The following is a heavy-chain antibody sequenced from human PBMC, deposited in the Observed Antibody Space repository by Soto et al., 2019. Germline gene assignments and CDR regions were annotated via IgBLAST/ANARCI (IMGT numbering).Heavy chain of an antibody. CDR1: GFTFSNYV. CDR2: ISASGGST. J-gene: IGHJ4*02. CDR3: AKEPLGSVYDLDY. D-gene: IGHD5-12*01. V-gene: IGHV3-23*01. Sequence: EVQLLDSGGGLVQPGGSLRLSCAASGFTFSNYVMNWVRQALGKGLDWVSAISASGGSTYYADSVKGRFTISRDNSKNTLYLQMNSLRAEYTAVYYCAKEPLGSVYDLDYWGQGTLVTVSS.